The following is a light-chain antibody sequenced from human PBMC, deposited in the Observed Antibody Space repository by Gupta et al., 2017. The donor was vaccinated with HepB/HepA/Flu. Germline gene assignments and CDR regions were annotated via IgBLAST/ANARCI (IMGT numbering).Light chain of an antibody. CDR2: LGS. CDR3: RQALQTPWT. Sequence: DHVLTQSTLSMPVTPGEPASISCRSSQSLLHSNGYNYLDLYLQKPGQPPQLLIYLGSNRASGVPDRFSGSGSGTDFTLKISRVEAEDVGVYYCRQALQTPWTFGQWTKVEIK. J-gene: IGKJ1*01. CDR1: QSLLHSNGYNY. V-gene: IGKV2-28*01.